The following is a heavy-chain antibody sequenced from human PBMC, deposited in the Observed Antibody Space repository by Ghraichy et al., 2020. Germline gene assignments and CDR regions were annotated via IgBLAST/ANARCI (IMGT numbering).Heavy chain of an antibody. J-gene: IGHJ6*02. CDR2: ISGSGGST. V-gene: IGHV3-23*01. CDR3: AKAPGHYYYYGMDV. CDR1: GFTFSSYA. Sequence: GESLNISCAASGFTFSSYAMSWVRQAPGKGLEWVSAISGSGGSTYYADSVKGRFTISRDNSKNTLYLQMNSLRAEDTAVYYCAKAPGHYYYYGMDVWGQGTTVTVSS.